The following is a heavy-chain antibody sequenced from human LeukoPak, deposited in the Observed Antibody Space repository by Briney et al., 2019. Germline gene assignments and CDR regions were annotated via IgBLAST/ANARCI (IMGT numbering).Heavy chain of an antibody. Sequence: SETLSLTCTVSGGSINSYYWSWIRQPAGKGLEWIGRIFSSGNTIYNPSLQSRVTMSVDTSKNQFSLRLNSVTAANTAVYYCARSPHRLIGHWFDPWGQGTLVTVSS. J-gene: IGHJ5*02. CDR2: IFSSGNT. CDR3: ARSPHRLIGHWFDP. D-gene: IGHD3-16*01. V-gene: IGHV4-4*07. CDR1: GGSINSYY.